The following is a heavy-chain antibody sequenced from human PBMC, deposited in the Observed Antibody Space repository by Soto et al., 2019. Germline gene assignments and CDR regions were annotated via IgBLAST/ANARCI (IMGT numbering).Heavy chain of an antibody. V-gene: IGHV4-34*02. J-gene: IGHJ4*01. CDR2: INHSGSA. CDR3: ARGGFLEWLPLDY. CDR1: GESFSGHY. Sequence: QVQLRQWGAGLLKPSETLSLTCAVHGESFSGHYWTWIRQPPGKGLEWIGEINHSGSANYNPPLKSRVTISVDTSKNQFSLKLTSVTAADTAMYYCARGGFLEWLPLDYWGHGTLVTVSA. D-gene: IGHD3-3*01.